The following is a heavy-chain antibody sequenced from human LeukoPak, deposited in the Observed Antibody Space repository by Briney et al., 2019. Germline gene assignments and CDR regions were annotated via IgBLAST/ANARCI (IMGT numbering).Heavy chain of an antibody. CDR3: ARDARRPAI. V-gene: IGHV3-21*01. CDR2: ISSSSSYI. Sequence: PGGSLRLSCAASGFTVSSNYMSWVRQAPGKGLEWVSSISSSSSYIYYADSVKGRFTISRDNAKNSLYLQMNSLRAEDTAVYYCARDARRPAIWGQGTMVTVSS. J-gene: IGHJ3*02. CDR1: GFTVSSNY.